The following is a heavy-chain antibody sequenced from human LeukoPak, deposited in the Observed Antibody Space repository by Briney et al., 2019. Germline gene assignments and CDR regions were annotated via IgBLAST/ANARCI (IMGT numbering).Heavy chain of an antibody. J-gene: IGHJ4*02. CDR1: GGSFSGYY. Sequence: PSETLSLTCAVYGGSFSGYYWSWIRQPPGKGLEWIREINHSGSTNYNPSLKSRVTISLDTSNNQFSLKLTSVTAADTAVYYCATDGGGYGSGTYPLWGQGTLVTVSS. CDR2: INHSGST. V-gene: IGHV4-34*01. D-gene: IGHD3-10*01. CDR3: ATDGGGYGSGTYPL.